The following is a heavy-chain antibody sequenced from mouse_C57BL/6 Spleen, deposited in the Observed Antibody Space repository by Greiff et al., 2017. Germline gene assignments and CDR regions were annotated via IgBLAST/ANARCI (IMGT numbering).Heavy chain of an antibody. CDR1: GYTFTSYW. D-gene: IGHD1-1*01. CDR3: AREGNYYGSRKYFEG. CDR2: IYPSDSET. J-gene: IGHJ1*03. V-gene: IGHV1-61*01. Sequence: QVQLQQPGAELVRPGSSVKLSCKASGYTFTSYWMDWVKQRPGQGLEWIGNIYPSDSETHYNQKFKDKATLTVAKSSSTAYMQLSSLTSEDSAVYNSAREGNYYGSRKYFEGWGTGTTVTGSS.